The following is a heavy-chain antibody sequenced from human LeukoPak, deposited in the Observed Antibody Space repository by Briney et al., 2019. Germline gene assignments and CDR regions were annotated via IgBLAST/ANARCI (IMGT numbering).Heavy chain of an antibody. CDR2: IYYSGST. J-gene: IGHJ6*03. D-gene: IGHD4-11*01. V-gene: IGHV4-61*08. CDR3: ARVGLGSVTPPSWYYYMDV. Sequence: PSETLSLTCTVSGGSISSGDYYWSWIRQPPGKGLEWIGYIYYSGSTNYNPSLKSRVTISVDTSKNQFSLKLSSVTAADTAVYYCARVGLGSVTPPSWYYYMDVWGKGTTVTVSS. CDR1: GGSISSGDYY.